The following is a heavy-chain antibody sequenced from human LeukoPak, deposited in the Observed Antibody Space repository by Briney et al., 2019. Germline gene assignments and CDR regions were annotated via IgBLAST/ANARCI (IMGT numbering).Heavy chain of an antibody. CDR3: ARHGGLKYGGYEKRFDY. CDR1: GGSISSSRYF. D-gene: IGHD5-12*01. J-gene: IGHJ4*02. V-gene: IGHV4-39*01. CDR2: IYYSGST. Sequence: PSETLSLTCTVSGGSISSSRYFWGWIRQPLGKGLEWIGSIYYSGSTYYNPSLESRVTISVDTSKNQFSLKLNSVTAADTALYYCARHGGLKYGGYEKRFDYWGQGTLVTVSS.